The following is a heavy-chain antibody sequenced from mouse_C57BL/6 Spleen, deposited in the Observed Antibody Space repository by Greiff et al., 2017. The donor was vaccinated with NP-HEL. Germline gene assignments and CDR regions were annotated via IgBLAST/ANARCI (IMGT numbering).Heavy chain of an antibody. CDR1: GYSITSGYY. J-gene: IGHJ2*01. CDR2: ISYDGSN. V-gene: IGHV3-6*01. D-gene: IGHD2-1*01. CDR3: ARLNPLLYYFDY. Sequence: EVKLQESGPGLVKPSQSLSLTCSVTGYSITSGYYWNWIRQFPGNKLEWMGYISYDGSNNYNPSLKNRISITRDTSKNQFFLKLNSVTTEDTATYYCARLNPLLYYFDYWGQGTTLTVSS.